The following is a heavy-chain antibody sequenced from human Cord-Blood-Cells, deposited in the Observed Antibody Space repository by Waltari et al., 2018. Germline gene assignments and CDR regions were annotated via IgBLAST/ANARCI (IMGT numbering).Heavy chain of an antibody. CDR3: AREPIAAADY. CDR2: MNHNSGNT. V-gene: IGHV1-8*01. CDR1: GYTFTSYD. D-gene: IGHD6-13*01. J-gene: IGHJ4*02. Sequence: QVQLVQSGAAAKKPGASVKVSCTASGYTFTSYDTNWVRQATGQGLEWMGWMNHNSGNTGYAQKFQGRVTMTRNTSISTAYMELSSLRSEDTAVYYCAREPIAAADYWGQGTLVTVSS.